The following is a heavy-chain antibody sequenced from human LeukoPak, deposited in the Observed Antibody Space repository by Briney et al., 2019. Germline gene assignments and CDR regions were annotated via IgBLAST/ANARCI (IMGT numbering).Heavy chain of an antibody. Sequence: SETLSLTCTVSGGSISSYYWSWIRQPPGKGLEWIGYIYYSGSTNYNPSLKSRVTISVDTSKNQFSLKLSYVTAADTAVYYCARVLRFLAFDYWGQGTLVTVSS. CDR1: GGSISSYY. V-gene: IGHV4-59*01. J-gene: IGHJ4*02. CDR2: IYYSGST. D-gene: IGHD3-3*01. CDR3: ARVLRFLAFDY.